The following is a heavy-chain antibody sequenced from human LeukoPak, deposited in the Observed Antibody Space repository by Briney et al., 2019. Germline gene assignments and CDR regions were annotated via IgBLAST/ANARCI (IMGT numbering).Heavy chain of an antibody. CDR2: ISVSGGST. Sequence: GGSLRLSCAASGFTFSSYAMTWVRQAPGKGLEWVSTISVSGGSTYYADSVKGRFTISRDNARNSLYLQMNSLRAEDTAVYYCTREQWLPDYWGQGTLVTVSS. V-gene: IGHV3-23*01. CDR3: TREQWLPDY. CDR1: GFTFSSYA. D-gene: IGHD1/OR15-1a*01. J-gene: IGHJ4*02.